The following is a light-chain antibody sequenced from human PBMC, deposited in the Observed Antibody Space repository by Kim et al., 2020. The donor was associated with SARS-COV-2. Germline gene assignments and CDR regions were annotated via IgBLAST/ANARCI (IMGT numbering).Light chain of an antibody. Sequence: SAAVRDRGTITCRARRGISSLLAWYQQKPGQAPKSLIYAASSLQSGVPARFSGSGSGTDFTLTISSLQPEDFATYYCQQDSTYPYTFGQGTKLEI. V-gene: IGKV1D-16*02. CDR3: QQDSTYPYT. CDR1: RGISSL. CDR2: AAS. J-gene: IGKJ2*01.